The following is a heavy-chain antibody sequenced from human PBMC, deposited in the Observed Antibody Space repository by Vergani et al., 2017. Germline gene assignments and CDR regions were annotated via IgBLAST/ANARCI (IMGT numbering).Heavy chain of an antibody. Sequence: QVQLHESGPGLVKPSETLSLICSVSGVSMQSGSFYWSWIRQPSGKGLEWIGRIHSSGTTNYNPSLKSRVTLSVDTSKNQLSLRMTSVTAADTAVYYCARLNGDYMRLSEYWGQGTLVAVSS. D-gene: IGHD4-17*01. J-gene: IGHJ4*02. CDR3: ARLNGDYMRLSEY. CDR1: GVSMQSGSFY. V-gene: IGHV4-61*02. CDR2: IHSSGTT.